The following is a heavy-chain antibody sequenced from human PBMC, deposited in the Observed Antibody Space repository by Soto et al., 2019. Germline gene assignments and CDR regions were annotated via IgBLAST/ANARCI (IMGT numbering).Heavy chain of an antibody. Sequence: QVQLVQSGAEVKKPGASVKLSCTASGYTFTTYTIHWVRQAPGQSLEWMGWINTGNGYTKYSQNFQGRVTITRDTSARTAYIDLTSLRSEDTAVYYCARDRRYCSSTSCPVGDWFDPWGQGTLVTVSS. CDR3: ARDRRYCSSTSCPVGDWFDP. V-gene: IGHV1-3*04. D-gene: IGHD2-2*01. CDR2: INTGNGYT. J-gene: IGHJ5*02. CDR1: GYTFTTYT.